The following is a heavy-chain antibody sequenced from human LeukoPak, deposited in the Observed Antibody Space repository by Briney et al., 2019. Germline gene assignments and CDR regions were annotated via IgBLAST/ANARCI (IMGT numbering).Heavy chain of an antibody. CDR2: ISYDGSNK. D-gene: IGHD3-10*01. V-gene: IGHV3-30*03. J-gene: IGHJ4*02. CDR3: ARDATQMVRGVITSLSDY. CDR1: GFTFSSYG. Sequence: GRSLRLSCAASGFTFSSYGMHWVRQAPGKGLEWVAVISYDGSNKYYADSVKGRFTISRDNAKNSLYLQMNSLRAEDTAVYYCARDATQMVRGVITSLSDYWGQGTLVTVSS.